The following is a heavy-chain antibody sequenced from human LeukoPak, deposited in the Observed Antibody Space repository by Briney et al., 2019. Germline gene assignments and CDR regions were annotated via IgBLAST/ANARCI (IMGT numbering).Heavy chain of an antibody. CDR2: INHSGST. CDR3: ARDLSAGGGTAMVLFDY. D-gene: IGHD5-18*01. J-gene: IGHJ4*02. Sequence: SETLSLTCAVYGGSFSGYYWSWIRQPPGKGLEWIGEINHSGSTNYNPSLKSRVTISVDTSKNQFSLKLSSVTAADTAVYYCARDLSAGGGTAMVLFDYWGQGTLVTVSS. CDR1: GGSFSGYY. V-gene: IGHV4-34*01.